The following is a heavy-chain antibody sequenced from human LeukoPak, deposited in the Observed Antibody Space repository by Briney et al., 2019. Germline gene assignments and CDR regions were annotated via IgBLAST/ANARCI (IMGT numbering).Heavy chain of an antibody. D-gene: IGHD1-26*01. CDR1: GGSISSSSYY. CDR2: INHSGST. V-gene: IGHV4-39*07. CDR3: ARSPIGEPPRRRAFDI. Sequence: PSETLSLTCTVSGGSISSSSYYWSWIRQPPGKGLEWIGEINHSGSTNYNPSLKSRVTISVDTSKNQFSLKLSSVTAADTAVYYCARSPIGEPPRRRAFDIWGQGTMVTVSS. J-gene: IGHJ3*02.